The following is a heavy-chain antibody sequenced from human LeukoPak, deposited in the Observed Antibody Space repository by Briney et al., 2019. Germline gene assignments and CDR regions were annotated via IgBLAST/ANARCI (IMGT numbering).Heavy chain of an antibody. D-gene: IGHD6-19*01. CDR2: ISGSGGST. Sequence: GGSLRLSCAASGFTLSSYAMSWVRQAPGKGLEWVSAISGSGGSTYYADSVRGRFTISRDNSKNTLYLQMNSLRAEDTAVYYCAKGPLAVGVDYWGQGTLVTVSS. CDR3: AKGPLAVGVDY. V-gene: IGHV3-23*01. CDR1: GFTLSSYA. J-gene: IGHJ4*02.